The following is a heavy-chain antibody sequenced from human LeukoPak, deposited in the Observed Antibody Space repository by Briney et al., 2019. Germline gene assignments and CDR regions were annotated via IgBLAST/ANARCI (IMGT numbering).Heavy chain of an antibody. CDR1: GFTFSGSA. J-gene: IGHJ6*03. V-gene: IGHV3-73*01. Sequence: GGSLRLSCAASGFTFSGSAMHWVRQASGKGLEWVGRIRSKANSYATAYAASVKGRFTISRDDSKNTAYLQMNSLKTEDTAVYYCTRWVASYYYMDVWGKGTTVTVSS. CDR2: IRSKANSYAT. CDR3: TRWVASYYYMDV. D-gene: IGHD2-15*01.